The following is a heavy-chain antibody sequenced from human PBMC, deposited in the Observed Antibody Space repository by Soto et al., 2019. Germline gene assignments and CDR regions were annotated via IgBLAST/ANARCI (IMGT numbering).Heavy chain of an antibody. CDR3: ARIPPVIVNKRGSSY. CDR2: ISSSSSTI. D-gene: IGHD3-16*02. J-gene: IGHJ4*02. Sequence: PGGSLRLSCAASGFTFSSYSMNWVRQAPGKGLEWVSYISSSSSTIYYADSVKGRFTISRDNAKNSLYLQMNSLRAEDTAVYYCARIPPVIVNKRGSSYWGQGTLVTVSS. V-gene: IGHV3-48*01. CDR1: GFTFSSYS.